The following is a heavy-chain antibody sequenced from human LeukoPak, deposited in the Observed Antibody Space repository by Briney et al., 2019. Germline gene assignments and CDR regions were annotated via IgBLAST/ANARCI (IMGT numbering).Heavy chain of an antibody. J-gene: IGHJ4*02. CDR2: ITTGGAGT. Sequence: GGSLRLSCAASGFTFSSYALSWVRQAPGKGLEWVSAITTGGAGTYFADSVEGRFTISRDNSKNTLSLRMNSLRAEDTAVYYCARDGYSSGLYEYYFDYWGPGTLVTVSS. CDR1: GFTFSSYA. CDR3: ARDGYSSGLYEYYFDY. D-gene: IGHD3-22*01. V-gene: IGHV3-23*01.